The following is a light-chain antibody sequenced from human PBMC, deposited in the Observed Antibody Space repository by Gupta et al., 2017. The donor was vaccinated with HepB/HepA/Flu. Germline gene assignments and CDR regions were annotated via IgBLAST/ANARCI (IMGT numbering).Light chain of an antibody. Sequence: IQMTQYPSSLSASVGDRVTITCLSSQGIRNDLAWYQQKPGKAPKRLIYLASTLKSGVPSRFSGSGSGTEFTLTISSLQPDDFATYYCLQYYSFPITFGHGTRLDIK. J-gene: IGKJ5*01. CDR1: QGIRND. V-gene: IGKV1-17*01. CDR3: LQYYSFPIT. CDR2: LAS.